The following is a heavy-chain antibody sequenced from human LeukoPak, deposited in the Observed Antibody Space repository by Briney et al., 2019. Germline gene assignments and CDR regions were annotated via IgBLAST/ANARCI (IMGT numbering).Heavy chain of an antibody. CDR2: ISSSSTYI. CDR1: GFTFSSYS. D-gene: IGHD1-26*01. Sequence: AGGSLRLSCAASGFTFSSYSMNWVRQAPGKGLEWVSSISSSSTYIYYADSVKGRFTISRDNAKNSLYLQMNSLRAEDTAVYFCAGTGDSGTYYFDYFDYWGQGTLVTVSS. J-gene: IGHJ4*02. V-gene: IGHV3-21*01. CDR3: AGTGDSGTYYFDYFDY.